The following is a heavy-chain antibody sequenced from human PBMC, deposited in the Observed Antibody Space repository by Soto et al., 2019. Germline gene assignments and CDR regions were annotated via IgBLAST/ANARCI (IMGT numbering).Heavy chain of an antibody. V-gene: IGHV1-3*05. J-gene: IGHJ6*02. Sequence: QVQLVQSGAEEKKPGASVKVSCKASGYTFTNYAMHWVRQAPGQRLEWMGWINAGNGNTKYSQKFQGRVTITRDTSVSTADMELSILRSEGTPVYSSASAPTNSGTGGWGQGTTVTVSS. CDR2: INAGNGNT. CDR1: GYTFTNYA. CDR3: ASAPTNSGTGG.